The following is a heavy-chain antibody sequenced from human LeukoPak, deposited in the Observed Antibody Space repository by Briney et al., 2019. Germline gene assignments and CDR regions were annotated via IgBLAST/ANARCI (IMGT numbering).Heavy chain of an antibody. CDR2: ISWDSGSI. J-gene: IGHJ4*02. V-gene: IGHV3-9*01. D-gene: IGHD5-18*01. CDR3: AKDYTAMVRGPDY. CDR1: GFTFDDYA. Sequence: GGSLRLSCAASGFTFDDYAMHWVRQAPGKGLEWVSGISWDSGSIGYADSVKGRFTISRDNAKNSLYLQMNSLRAEDTALYYCAKDYTAMVRGPDYWGQGTLVTVSS.